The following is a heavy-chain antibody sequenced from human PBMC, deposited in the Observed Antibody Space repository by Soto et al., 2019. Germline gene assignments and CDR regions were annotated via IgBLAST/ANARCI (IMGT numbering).Heavy chain of an antibody. V-gene: IGHV3-48*02. CDR1: GFTFSSCG. CDR2: ISSSSSTI. Sequence: PGGSLRLSCAASGFTFSSCGMNWVRQAPGKGLEWVSYISSSSSTIYYADSVKGRFTISRDNAKNSLYLQMNSLRDEDTAVYYCARDRIAAAEYGMYFWGQGTTVTVSS. CDR3: ARDRIAAAEYGMYF. J-gene: IGHJ6*02. D-gene: IGHD6-13*01.